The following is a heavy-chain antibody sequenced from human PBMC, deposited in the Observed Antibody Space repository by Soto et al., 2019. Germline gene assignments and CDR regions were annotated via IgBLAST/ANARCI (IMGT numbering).Heavy chain of an antibody. Sequence: EVQLVESGGGLVQPGRSLRLSCAASGFTFDDYAMHWVRQAPGKGLEWVSGISWNSGSRGYADSVKGRFTISRDNAKNSLYLQMNSLRAEDTALDYCAKAPSIAVAVTTFDYWGQGTLVTVSS. J-gene: IGHJ4*02. CDR2: ISWNSGSR. CDR3: AKAPSIAVAVTTFDY. CDR1: GFTFDDYA. V-gene: IGHV3-9*01. D-gene: IGHD6-19*01.